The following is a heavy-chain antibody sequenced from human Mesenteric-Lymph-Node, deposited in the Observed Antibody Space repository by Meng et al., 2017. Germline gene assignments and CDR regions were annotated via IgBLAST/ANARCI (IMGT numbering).Heavy chain of an antibody. CDR2: IKSKADGGTT. J-gene: IGHJ4*02. CDR3: TTAGDGYCSSTSCSLDY. Sequence: GGSLRLSCAGSGFTFSNAWMSWVRQAPGKGLEWVGRIKSKADGGTTEFATPVKGRFTISRDDSKNTLYLQMNTLKAEDTAVYYCTTAGDGYCSSTSCSLDYWGQGTLVTVSS. D-gene: IGHD2-2*03. CDR1: GFTFSNAW. V-gene: IGHV3-15*01.